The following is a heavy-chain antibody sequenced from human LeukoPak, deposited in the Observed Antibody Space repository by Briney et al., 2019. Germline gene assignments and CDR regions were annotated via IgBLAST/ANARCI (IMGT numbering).Heavy chain of an antibody. Sequence: ASVKVSCKASGYTFTSYAMNWVRQAPGQGLEWMGWINTNTGNPTYAQGFTGRFVFSLDTSVSTAYLQISSLKAEDTAVYYCATEYADSSSWYTNAFDIWGQGTMVTVSS. CDR1: GYTFTSYA. CDR2: INTNTGNP. D-gene: IGHD6-13*01. CDR3: ATEYADSSSWYTNAFDI. J-gene: IGHJ3*02. V-gene: IGHV7-4-1*02.